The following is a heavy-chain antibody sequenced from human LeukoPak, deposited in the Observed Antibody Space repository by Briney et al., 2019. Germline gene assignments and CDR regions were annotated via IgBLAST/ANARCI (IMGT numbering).Heavy chain of an antibody. CDR1: GYSFSSYW. Sequence: AESLKISCKGSGYSFSSYWITWVRQMPGQGLECMGRIYPIDSYTNYSPSFEGHVTISGDKSISTAYVQWSRLKDSQTAMYSCASHGTPSGSGSSIEYWGQGTLVTVSS. V-gene: IGHV5-10-1*01. D-gene: IGHD3-10*01. CDR2: IYPIDSYT. J-gene: IGHJ4*02. CDR3: ASHGTPSGSGSSIEY.